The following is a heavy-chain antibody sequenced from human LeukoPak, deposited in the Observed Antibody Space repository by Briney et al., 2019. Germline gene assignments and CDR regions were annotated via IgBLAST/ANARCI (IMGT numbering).Heavy chain of an antibody. J-gene: IGHJ3*02. D-gene: IGHD6-13*01. CDR2: INHSGST. CDR3: ARASIAAAGTPSPTGAFDI. Sequence: PSEALSLTCAVYGRSFSGYYWSWIRQRPGKGLEWIGEINHSGSTNYNPSLKSRVTISVDTSKNQFSLKLSSVTAADTAVYYCARASIAAAGTPSPTGAFDIWGQGTMVTVSS. V-gene: IGHV4-34*01. CDR1: GRSFSGYY.